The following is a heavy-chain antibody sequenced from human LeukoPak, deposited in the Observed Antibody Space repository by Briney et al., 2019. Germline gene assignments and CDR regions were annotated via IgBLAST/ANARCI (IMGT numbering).Heavy chain of an antibody. V-gene: IGHV4-59*01. D-gene: IGHD6-19*01. CDR1: GGSISSYY. CDR2: IYYSGST. J-gene: IGHJ4*02. CDR3: ARVRGRTAVAFDY. Sequence: SETLSLTCTVSGGSISSYYWSWIRQPPGKGLEWIGYIYYSGSTNYNPSLKSRVTISVDTSKNQFSLKLSSVTAADTAIYYCARVRGRTAVAFDYWGQGTLVSVSS.